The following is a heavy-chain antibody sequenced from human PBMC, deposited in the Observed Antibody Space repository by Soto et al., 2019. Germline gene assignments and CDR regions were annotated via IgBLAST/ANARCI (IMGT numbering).Heavy chain of an antibody. D-gene: IGHD4-17*01. CDR1: GGSISSGDYY. V-gene: IGHV4-30-4*01. Sequence: NPSETLSLTCTVSGGSISSGDYYWSWIRQPPGKGLEWIGYIYYSGSTYYNPSLKSRVTISVDTSKNQFSLKLSSVTAADTAVYYCARDGDYGDSTHSFDYWGQGTLVTVSS. CDR2: IYYSGST. CDR3: ARDGDYGDSTHSFDY. J-gene: IGHJ4*02.